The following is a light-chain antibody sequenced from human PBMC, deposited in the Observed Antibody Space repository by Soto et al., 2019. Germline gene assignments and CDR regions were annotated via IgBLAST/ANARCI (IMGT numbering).Light chain of an antibody. Sequence: DIQMTQSPTSLSASVGDRVTITCRASQGIRNYVAWYQQIPGKAPKLLIYAASALQSGFPSRFSGSGSGTDFTLTINGLQPEDVATYYCQKYSSVPVFGPGTKVEIK. CDR1: QGIRNY. J-gene: IGKJ3*01. CDR2: AAS. CDR3: QKYSSVPV. V-gene: IGKV1-27*01.